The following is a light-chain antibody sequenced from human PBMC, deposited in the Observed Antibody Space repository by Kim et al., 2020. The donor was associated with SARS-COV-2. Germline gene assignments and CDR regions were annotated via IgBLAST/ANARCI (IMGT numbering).Light chain of an antibody. V-gene: IGKV3-20*01. CDR2: GAS. Sequence: PVEIATLSCRARQRVVSNSLAWCHQKLGQAPRRLIYGASSRATSIPEGFIGSGSGTEFTITISRLEPDDFAVDYCQQYGSAPSCTFGGGTKVDIK. CDR3: QQYGSAPSCT. CDR1: QRVVSNS. J-gene: IGKJ4*01.